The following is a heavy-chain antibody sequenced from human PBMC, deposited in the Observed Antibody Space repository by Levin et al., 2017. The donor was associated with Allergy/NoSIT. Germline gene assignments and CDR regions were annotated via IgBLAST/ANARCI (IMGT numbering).Heavy chain of an antibody. Sequence: GGSLRLSCAASGFTFSNYEMNWVRQAPGKGLEWVSYISSSGSLIYYADSVKGRFTISRDNAKNSLYLQMNSLRAEDTAVYYCARGCSSTSCYTGAPGGPWGQGTLVTVSS. V-gene: IGHV3-48*03. D-gene: IGHD2-2*02. J-gene: IGHJ5*02. CDR1: GFTFSNYE. CDR2: ISSSGSLI. CDR3: ARGCSSTSCYTGAPGGP.